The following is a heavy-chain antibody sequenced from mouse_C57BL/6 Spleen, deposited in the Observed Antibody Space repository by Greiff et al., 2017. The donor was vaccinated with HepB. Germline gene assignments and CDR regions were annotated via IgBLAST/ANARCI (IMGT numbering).Heavy chain of an antibody. CDR2: IDPSDSYT. V-gene: IGHV1-50*01. D-gene: IGHD1-2*01. J-gene: IGHJ4*01. Sequence: VQLQQPGAELVKPGASVKLSCKASGYTFTSYWMQWVKQRPGQGLEWIGEIDPSDSYTNYNQKFKGKATVTVDTSSSTAYMQLSSLTSEDSAVYYCARRLRHYYAMDYWGQGTSVTVSS. CDR1: GYTFTSYW. CDR3: ARRLRHYYAMDY.